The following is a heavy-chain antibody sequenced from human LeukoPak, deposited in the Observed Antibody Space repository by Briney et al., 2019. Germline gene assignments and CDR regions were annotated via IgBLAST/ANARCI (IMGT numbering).Heavy chain of an antibody. Sequence: GGSLRLSCAASGFTFSTYAMTWVRQAPGKGLGWVSAVSGGGSSTSYAVSVKGRFTISRDNSKNTLYLQMNSLRAEDTAVYYCAKDRGDSSWYFDYWGQGTLVTVSS. CDR3: AKDRGDSSWYFDY. D-gene: IGHD6-13*01. J-gene: IGHJ4*02. V-gene: IGHV3-23*01. CDR1: GFTFSTYA. CDR2: VSGGGSST.